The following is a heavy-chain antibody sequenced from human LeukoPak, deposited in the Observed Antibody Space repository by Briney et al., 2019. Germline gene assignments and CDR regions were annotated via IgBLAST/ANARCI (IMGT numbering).Heavy chain of an antibody. CDR3: AREDRGSRYF. V-gene: IGHV3-7*01. D-gene: IGHD2/OR15-2a*01. J-gene: IGHJ4*02. Sequence: GGSLRLSCAASGFTFSNYWMSWVRQAPGKGLEWVANIKQDGSEKYYVDSVKGRFTISRDNAKNSLYLQMNSLRVEDTAVYYCAREDRGSRYFRGQGTLVTVSS. CDR1: GFTFSNYW. CDR2: IKQDGSEK.